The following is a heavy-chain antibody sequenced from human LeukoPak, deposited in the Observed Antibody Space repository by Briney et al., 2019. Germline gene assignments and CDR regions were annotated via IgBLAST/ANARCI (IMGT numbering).Heavy chain of an antibody. Sequence: GESLKISCKGSGYSFTNYWIGWVRQMPGKGLESMGIIYPGDSDTRYNPSFQGQVTISADKSISTAYLQWSSLKASDTAMYYCARHRGYGYGYSDYWGQGTLVTVSS. J-gene: IGHJ4*02. D-gene: IGHD5-18*01. CDR1: GYSFTNYW. CDR2: IYPGDSDT. CDR3: ARHRGYGYGYSDY. V-gene: IGHV5-51*01.